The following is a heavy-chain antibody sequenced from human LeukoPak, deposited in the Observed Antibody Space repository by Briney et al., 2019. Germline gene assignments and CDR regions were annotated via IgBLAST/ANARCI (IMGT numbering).Heavy chain of an antibody. Sequence: EASVKVSCKASGGTFSNYAISWVRQAPGQGLEWMGGIIPIFGTANYAQKFQGRVTITADKSTSTAYMELSSLRSEDTAVYYCARSREPPYDILTGYIVWGQGTLVTVSS. J-gene: IGHJ4*02. V-gene: IGHV1-69*06. D-gene: IGHD3-9*01. CDR2: IIPIFGTA. CDR1: GGTFSNYA. CDR3: ARSREPPYDILTGYIV.